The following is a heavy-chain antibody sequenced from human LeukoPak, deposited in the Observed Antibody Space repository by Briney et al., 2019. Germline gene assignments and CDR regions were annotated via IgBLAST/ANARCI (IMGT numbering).Heavy chain of an antibody. Sequence: PSETLSLTCAVYGGSFSGYYWGWIRQPPGKGLEWIGEINHSIITHYNPSLKSRVTISVDTSKLQFSLKLSSVTAADTAVYYCARVYGDPSDYYYYGLDVWGQGTTVTVSS. CDR3: ARVYGDPSDYYYYGLDV. D-gene: IGHD4-17*01. V-gene: IGHV4-34*01. CDR2: INHSIIT. CDR1: GGSFSGYY. J-gene: IGHJ6*02.